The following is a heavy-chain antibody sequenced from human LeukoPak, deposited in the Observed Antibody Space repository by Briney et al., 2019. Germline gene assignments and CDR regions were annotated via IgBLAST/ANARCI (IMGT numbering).Heavy chain of an antibody. D-gene: IGHD4-17*01. CDR2: IYPGDSDT. Sequence: GESLQISCKGSGYSFTSYWIGWVRQMPGKGLEWMGVIYPGDSDTRYSPSFRGQVTISADKSISTAYLQWSSLKASDTAMYYCARRGTYGDYTDYYMDVWGRGTTVTVSS. J-gene: IGHJ6*03. V-gene: IGHV5-51*01. CDR1: GYSFTSYW. CDR3: ARRGTYGDYTDYYMDV.